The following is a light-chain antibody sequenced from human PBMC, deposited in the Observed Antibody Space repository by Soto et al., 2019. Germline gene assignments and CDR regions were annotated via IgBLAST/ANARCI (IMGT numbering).Light chain of an antibody. CDR3: QQYGSSPPIT. J-gene: IGKJ5*01. Sequence: IMLTQSPGTLSLYPGERATLSCRASQSVSSSYLAWYQQKPGQAPRLLIYGASSRATGIPDRFSGSGSGTDFTLTISRLEPEDFAVYYCQQYGSSPPITFGQGTRLAIK. CDR2: GAS. V-gene: IGKV3-20*01. CDR1: QSVSSSY.